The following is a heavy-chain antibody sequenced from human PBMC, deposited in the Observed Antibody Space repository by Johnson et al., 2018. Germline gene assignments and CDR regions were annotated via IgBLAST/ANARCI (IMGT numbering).Heavy chain of an antibody. CDR2: ITDTGST. CDR3: ARGDGVTSLGYYYGLDI. D-gene: IGHD3-3*01. Sequence: QVQLQQWGAGLLKPSETLSLTCGVSGGAFSGYTWTWIRQPPGKGLEWIGEITDTGSTNYNPSLKSRVPMSADRSKKQFSLNLSSVTAPDTAVYYCARGDGVTSLGYYYGLDIWGQGTTVIVSS. V-gene: IGHV4-34*01. J-gene: IGHJ6*02. CDR1: GGAFSGYT.